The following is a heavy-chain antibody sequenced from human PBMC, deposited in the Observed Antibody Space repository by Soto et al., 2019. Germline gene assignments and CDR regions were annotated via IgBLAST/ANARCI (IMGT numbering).Heavy chain of an antibody. CDR1: GGTFSSYA. D-gene: IGHD3-16*02. CDR3: ARGLWEIVTTNWFDP. J-gene: IGHJ5*02. Sequence: SVKVSCKASGGTFSSYAISWVRQAPGQGLEWMGGIIPIFGTANYAQKFQGRVTITADESTSTAYMELSSLRSEDTAVYYCARGLWEIVTTNWFDPWGQGTLVTVS. V-gene: IGHV1-69*13. CDR2: IIPIFGTA.